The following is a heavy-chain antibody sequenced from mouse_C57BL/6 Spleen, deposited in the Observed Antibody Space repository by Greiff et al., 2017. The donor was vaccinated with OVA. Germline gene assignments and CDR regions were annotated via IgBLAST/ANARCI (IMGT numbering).Heavy chain of an antibody. Sequence: VQLQQSGAELVKPGASVKISCKASGYAFSSYWMNWVKQRPGKGLEWIGQIYPGDGDTNYNGKFKGKATLTADKSSSTAYMQLSSLTSEDSAVYFCARSDYDYDGWYFDVWGTGTTVTVSS. D-gene: IGHD2-4*01. J-gene: IGHJ1*03. CDR1: GYAFSSYW. CDR2: IYPGDGDT. CDR3: ARSDYDYDGWYFDV. V-gene: IGHV1-80*01.